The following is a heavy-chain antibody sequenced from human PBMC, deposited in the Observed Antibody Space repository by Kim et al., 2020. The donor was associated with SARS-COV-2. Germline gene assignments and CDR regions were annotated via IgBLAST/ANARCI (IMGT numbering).Heavy chain of an antibody. CDR3: AREGRITMVRGVITGYNWFDP. CDR1: GGSISSYY. V-gene: IGHV4-59*13. J-gene: IGHJ5*02. Sequence: SETLSLTCTVSGGSISSYYWSWIRQPPGKGLEWIGYIYYSGSTNYNPSLKSRVTISVDTSKNQFSLKLSSVTAADTAVYYCAREGRITMVRGVITGYNWFDPWGQGTLVTVSS. CDR2: IYYSGST. D-gene: IGHD3-10*01.